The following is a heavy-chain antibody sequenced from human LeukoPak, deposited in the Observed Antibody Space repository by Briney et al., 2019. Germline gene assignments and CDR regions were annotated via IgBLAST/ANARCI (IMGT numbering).Heavy chain of an antibody. J-gene: IGHJ4*02. D-gene: IGHD2-21*01. CDR1: GFTVSSNY. Sequence: WGSLSLSCAASGFTVSSNYMSWVRQAPGKGLEWVSVIYSGGSTYYADSVKGRFTISRDNSKNTLYLQMNSLRVEDTAVYYCARVSFRYYSDYWGQGTLVTVSS. CDR3: ARVSFRYYSDY. V-gene: IGHV3-53*01. CDR2: IYSGGST.